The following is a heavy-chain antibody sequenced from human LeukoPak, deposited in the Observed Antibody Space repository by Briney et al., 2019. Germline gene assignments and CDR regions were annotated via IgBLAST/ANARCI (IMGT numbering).Heavy chain of an antibody. CDR3: ARDNGGWAFDY. J-gene: IGHJ4*02. CDR2: INPNSGGT. CDR1: GYTFTDYY. D-gene: IGHD2-8*01. V-gene: IGHV1-2*04. Sequence: ASVKVSCKASGYTFTDYYIHWVRQAPGQGLEWMGWINPNSGGTNYAQKFQGWVTMTRDTSISTAYMELSRLRSDDTAVYYCARDNGGWAFDYWGQGTLVTVSS.